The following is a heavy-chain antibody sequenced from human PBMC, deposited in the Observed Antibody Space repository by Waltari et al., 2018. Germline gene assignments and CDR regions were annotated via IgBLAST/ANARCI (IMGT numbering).Heavy chain of an antibody. D-gene: IGHD2-15*01. CDR3: ARDRGRGLYLES. J-gene: IGHJ4*02. V-gene: IGHV4-4*02. CDR2: VHSNGRT. CDR1: GDSMGNRDF. Sequence: QLQLQESGPGLVTPSGTLSLTCAVFGDSMGNRDFWSWVRQPPGKGLEWIGQVHSNGRTNYNPSFASLVTVSVDTSTRQFSLKVTSATAADTAVYYCARDRGRGLYLESWGQGILVTVSP.